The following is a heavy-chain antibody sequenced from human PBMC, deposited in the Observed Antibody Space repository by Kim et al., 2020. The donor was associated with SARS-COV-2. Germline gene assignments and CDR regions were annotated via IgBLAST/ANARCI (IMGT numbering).Heavy chain of an antibody. V-gene: IGHV2-70*11. J-gene: IGHJ4*02. D-gene: IGHD2-2*01. CDR1: GFSLTTRGMC. CDR3: ARLRCDCSSTSSKAASFDY. CDR2: LDWDDDK. Sequence: SGPTLVNPTHTLILTCTFSGFSLTTRGMCVSWMRHPPGKALEWLARLDWDDDKYYSTSLRTRLTITKDTSKNQVILTMTNMDPVDTATYYCARLRCDCSSTSSKAASFDYWGQGTLVTVSS.